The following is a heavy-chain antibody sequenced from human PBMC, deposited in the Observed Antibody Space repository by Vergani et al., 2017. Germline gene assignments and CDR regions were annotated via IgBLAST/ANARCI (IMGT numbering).Heavy chain of an antibody. D-gene: IGHD2-2*01. CDR3: ATATGYNVVVRAAIWWFDP. CDR1: GYTLTELS. CDR2: FDPEDGET. V-gene: IGHV1-24*01. J-gene: IGHJ5*02. Sequence: QVQLVQSGAEVKKPGASVKVSCKVSGYTLTELSMHWVRQAPGKGLEWMGGFDPEDGETIYAQKFQGRVTMTEDTSTDTAYMELSSLRSEDTAVYYCATATGYNVVVRAAIWWFDPWGQGTLVTVSS.